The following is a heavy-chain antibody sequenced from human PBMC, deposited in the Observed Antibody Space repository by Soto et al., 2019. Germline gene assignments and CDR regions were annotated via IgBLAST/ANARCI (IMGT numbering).Heavy chain of an antibody. V-gene: IGHV4-39*01. CDR3: ARDYASSGDY. J-gene: IGHJ4*02. Sequence: QLQLQESGPGLVKPSETLSLTCTVSGGSISTSSYFWGWIRQPPGKGLEWIGSIYYSGSTYYNPSLKSRVTISVDTSKNQFSLTLSSVTAADTAVYYCARDYASSGDYWGQGTLVTVSS. CDR1: GGSISTSSYF. D-gene: IGHD3-22*01. CDR2: IYYSGST.